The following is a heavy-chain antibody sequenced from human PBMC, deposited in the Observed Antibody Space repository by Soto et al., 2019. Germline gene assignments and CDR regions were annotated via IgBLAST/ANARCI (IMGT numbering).Heavy chain of an antibody. V-gene: IGHV3-66*01. CDR2: IYSGGST. Sequence: EVQLVESGGGLVQPGGSLRLSCAASGFTVSSSYMSWVRQAPGKGLEWVAVIYSGGSTYYTDSVKGRFTISRDNSKNTVYLQMNSLRAEDTAVYYCAKDAGIGYWGQGTLVTVSS. CDR1: GFTVSSSY. J-gene: IGHJ4*02. CDR3: AKDAGIGY. D-gene: IGHD6-13*01.